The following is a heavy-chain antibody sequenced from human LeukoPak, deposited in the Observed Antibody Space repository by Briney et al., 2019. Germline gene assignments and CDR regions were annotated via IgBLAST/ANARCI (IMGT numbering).Heavy chain of an antibody. CDR2: IIPILGIA. Sequence: SVKVSCKASGGAFSSYAISWVRQAPGQGLEWMGRIIPILGIANYAQKFQGRVTITADKSTSTAYMELSSLRSEDTAVYYCARDEWELLITLNYWGQGTLVTVSS. CDR3: ARDEWELLITLNY. CDR1: GGAFSSYA. D-gene: IGHD1-26*01. V-gene: IGHV1-69*04. J-gene: IGHJ4*02.